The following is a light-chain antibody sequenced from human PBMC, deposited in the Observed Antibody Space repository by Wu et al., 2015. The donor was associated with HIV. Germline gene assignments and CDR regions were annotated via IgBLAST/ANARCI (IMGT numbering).Light chain of an antibody. CDR2: AAS. V-gene: IGKV1-27*01. J-gene: IGKJ1*01. CDR1: QAISNY. Sequence: DIQMTQSPSSLSASVGDRVTITCRARQAISNYLVWYQQKPGKPPKLLIFAASTLQSGVPSRFSGSGSGTDFTLTISSLQPEDVATYYCQKYNSAPWTFGQGTEVEIK. CDR3: QKYNSAPWT.